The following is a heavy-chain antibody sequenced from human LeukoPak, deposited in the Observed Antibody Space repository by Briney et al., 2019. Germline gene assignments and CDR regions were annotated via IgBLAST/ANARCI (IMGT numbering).Heavy chain of an antibody. D-gene: IGHD3-10*01. Sequence: PGGSLRLSCAASGFXFSNAWMSWVRQAPNTGLEWVCRSKTKTDGGTTDYAAPVKGRFTISRDQSKDTLYLRMNSLKSEDTAVYYCTTDYGSGSYHYFNYWGQGTLVTVSS. CDR1: GFXFSNAW. CDR3: TTDYGSGSYHYFNY. J-gene: IGHJ4*02. V-gene: IGHV3-15*01. CDR2: SKTKTDGGTT.